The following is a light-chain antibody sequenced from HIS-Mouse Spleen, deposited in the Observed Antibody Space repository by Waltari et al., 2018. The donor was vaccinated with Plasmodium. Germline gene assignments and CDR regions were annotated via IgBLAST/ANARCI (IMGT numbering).Light chain of an antibody. J-gene: IGKJ1*01. Sequence: EIVLTQSPGTLSLSPGERATLSCRASQSVSSSYLAWYQQKPGQATRLLIYGESSRATGIPDRFSGSGSGTDFTLTISRLEPEDFAVYYCQQYGSSSWTFGQGTKVEIK. CDR1: QSVSSSY. V-gene: IGKV3-20*01. CDR2: GES. CDR3: QQYGSSSWT.